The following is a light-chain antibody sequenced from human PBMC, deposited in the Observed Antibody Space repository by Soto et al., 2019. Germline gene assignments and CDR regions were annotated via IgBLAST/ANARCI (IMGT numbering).Light chain of an antibody. Sequence: EIVMTQSPATLSVSPGERAILSCRGSQSVGSNLAWYQQKPGQAPRLLIYGASTRATGIPDRFSGSGSGTEFTLTISSLQSEDFAIYYCQQYNNWPPLTFGGGTKVEIK. CDR3: QQYNNWPPLT. J-gene: IGKJ4*01. V-gene: IGKV3-15*01. CDR2: GAS. CDR1: QSVGSN.